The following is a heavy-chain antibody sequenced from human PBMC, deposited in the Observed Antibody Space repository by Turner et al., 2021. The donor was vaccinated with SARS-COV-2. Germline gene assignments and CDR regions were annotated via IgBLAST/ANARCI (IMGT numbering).Heavy chain of an antibody. CDR3: ARESLVGSSPHV. Sequence: QVQLVQSGAEVKKPGSSVKVSCKASGGTSINYVISWVRQAPGQGLELMGGIIPIFGATHYAQKFQGRVTLTVDKSTHTADMELKSLTFEDTAIYYCARESLVGSSPHVWGQGTLVTVS. J-gene: IGHJ4*02. CDR1: GGTSINYV. D-gene: IGHD2-2*01. V-gene: IGHV1-69*06. CDR2: IIPIFGAT.